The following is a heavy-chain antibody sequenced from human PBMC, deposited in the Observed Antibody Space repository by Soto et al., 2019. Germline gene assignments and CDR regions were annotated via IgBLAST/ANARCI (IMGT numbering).Heavy chain of an antibody. J-gene: IGHJ4*02. D-gene: IGHD3-22*01. CDR1: GGTFSSYA. Sequence: QVQLVQSGAEVKKPGSSVKVSCKASGGTFSSYAISWVRQAPGQGLEWMGGIIPIFGTANYAQKFQGRVTITADESTSTAYMGLSSLRSEDTAVYYCARGGPSDYYDSSGYYYDYWGQGTLVTVSS. CDR3: ARGGPSDYYDSSGYYYDY. V-gene: IGHV1-69*12. CDR2: IIPIFGTA.